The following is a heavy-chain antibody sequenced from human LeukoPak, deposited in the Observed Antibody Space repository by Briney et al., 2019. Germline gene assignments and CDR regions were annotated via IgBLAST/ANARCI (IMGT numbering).Heavy chain of an antibody. CDR2: IYYSGST. Sequence: PSETLSLTCTVSGGSISSSNYYWGWIRQPPGKGLEWIGYIYYSGSTNYNPSLKSRVTISVDTSKNQFSLKLTSVTAADTAVYYCAKFPYSNDYYFDPWGQGTLVTVSS. J-gene: IGHJ5*02. V-gene: IGHV4-61*05. CDR3: AKFPYSNDYYFDP. CDR1: GGSISSSNYY. D-gene: IGHD2-21*02.